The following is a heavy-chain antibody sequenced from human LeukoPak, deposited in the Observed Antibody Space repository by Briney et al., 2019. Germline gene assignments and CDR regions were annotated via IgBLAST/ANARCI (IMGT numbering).Heavy chain of an antibody. J-gene: IGHJ3*02. CDR1: GFTFSSYS. Sequence: GGSLRLSCAASGFTFSSYSMNWVRQAPGKGLEWVSYISSSSSTIYYADSVKGRFTISRDNAKNSLYLQMNSLRADDTAVYYCARSLWGYREAFDIWGQGTMVTVSS. CDR3: ARSLWGYREAFDI. V-gene: IGHV3-48*04. D-gene: IGHD2-21*01. CDR2: ISSSSSTI.